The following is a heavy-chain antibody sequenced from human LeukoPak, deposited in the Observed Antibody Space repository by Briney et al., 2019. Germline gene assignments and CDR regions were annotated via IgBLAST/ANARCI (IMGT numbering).Heavy chain of an antibody. Sequence: GGSLRLSCAASRFTFSSYGMHWVRPAPGKGLEWVEVISYDGSNKYYADSVKGRFTISRDNSKNTLYLQMTSLRAEDTAVYYCAKSGGYYFDYWGQGTLVTVSS. V-gene: IGHV3-30*18. D-gene: IGHD2-15*01. CDR1: RFTFSSYG. CDR2: ISYDGSNK. J-gene: IGHJ4*02. CDR3: AKSGGYYFDY.